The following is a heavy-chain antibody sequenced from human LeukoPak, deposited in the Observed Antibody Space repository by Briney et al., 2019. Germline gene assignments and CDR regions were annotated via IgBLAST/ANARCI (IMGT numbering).Heavy chain of an antibody. J-gene: IGHJ4*02. Sequence: GGSLRLSCAASGFTFSSYSLNWVRQAPGKGLEWVSYISSSSSTIYYADSVKGRFTISRDNAKHSLYLQMNSLRAEDTAVYYCARERGYSYGYSDYWCQGTLVTVSS. V-gene: IGHV3-48*01. CDR2: ISSSSSTI. CDR3: ARERGYSYGYSDY. D-gene: IGHD5-18*01. CDR1: GFTFSSYS.